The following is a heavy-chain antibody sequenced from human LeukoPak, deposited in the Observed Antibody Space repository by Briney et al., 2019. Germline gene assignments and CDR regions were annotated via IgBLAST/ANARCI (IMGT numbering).Heavy chain of an antibody. CDR3: ARVKREIQLWFFAFDI. CDR2: IYYSGST. CDR1: GGSISSYY. D-gene: IGHD5-18*01. V-gene: IGHV4-59*13. Sequence: SETLSLTCTVSGGSISSYYWSWIRQPPAKGLEWIGYIYYSGSTNYNPSLKSRVTISVDTSKNQFSLKLSSVTAADTAVYYCARVKREIQLWFFAFDIWGQGTMVTVSS. J-gene: IGHJ3*02.